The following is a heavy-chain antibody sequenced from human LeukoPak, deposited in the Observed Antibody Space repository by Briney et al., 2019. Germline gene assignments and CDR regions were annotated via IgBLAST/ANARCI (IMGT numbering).Heavy chain of an antibody. CDR2: ISGSGDTT. D-gene: IGHD6-6*01. Sequence: GGSLRLSCAASGFAFRSYAMSWVRQAPGKGLEWVSAISGSGDTTDYADSVKGRFTISRDNSKDTLYLQMNSLRAEDTAIYSCARDSNIATRRYYFNSWGQGTLVTVYS. CDR1: GFAFRSYA. J-gene: IGHJ4*02. V-gene: IGHV3-23*01. CDR3: ARDSNIATRRYYFNS.